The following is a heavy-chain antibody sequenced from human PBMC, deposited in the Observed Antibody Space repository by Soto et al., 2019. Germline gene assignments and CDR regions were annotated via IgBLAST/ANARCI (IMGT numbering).Heavy chain of an antibody. V-gene: IGHV3-48*01. CDR3: ARAAYYYTSGLTYYYVDV. Sequence: GGSLRLSCAASGFTFSGYAMNWVRQAPGKGLEWVSYISSVSDTIHHAVSVKGRFTISRDNAKNSLYLQMNSLRAEDSAVYFCARAAYYYTSGLTYYYVDVWGTGTTVTVSS. J-gene: IGHJ6*03. D-gene: IGHD3-10*01. CDR2: ISSVSDTI. CDR1: GFTFSGYA.